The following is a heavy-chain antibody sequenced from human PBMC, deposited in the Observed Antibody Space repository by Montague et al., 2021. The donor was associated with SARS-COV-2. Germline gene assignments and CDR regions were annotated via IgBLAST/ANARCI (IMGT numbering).Heavy chain of an antibody. CDR1: GGSVSSGDYS. J-gene: IGHJ6*02. Sequence: TLSLTCVVPGGSVSSGDYSWSWIRQSPGKGLEWIGYICQSGSAYYNPSLKSRVTISIDTSNNQFSLNLRSVTAADTGLYYCATGTRTYGMDFWGQGTTVTVSS. CDR3: ATGTRTYGMDF. D-gene: IGHD1-1*01. CDR2: ICQSGSA. V-gene: IGHV4-30-2*06.